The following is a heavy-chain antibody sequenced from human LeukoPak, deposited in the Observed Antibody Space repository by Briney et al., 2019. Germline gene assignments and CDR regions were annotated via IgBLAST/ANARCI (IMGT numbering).Heavy chain of an antibody. J-gene: IGHJ4*02. D-gene: IGHD5-24*01. CDR3: ARDGQRRDCYNYVDY. CDR1: GYTFTSSG. CDR2: VSVYNGDS. V-gene: IGHV1-18*01. Sequence: ASGKVSCTASGYTFTSSGIRWVRQAPGQGHEWLGWVSVYNGDSKYAQKFQGRVTMTTDTSTSTAYMELKSLRSDDTAVYYCARDGQRRDCYNYVDYWGQGTLVTVSS.